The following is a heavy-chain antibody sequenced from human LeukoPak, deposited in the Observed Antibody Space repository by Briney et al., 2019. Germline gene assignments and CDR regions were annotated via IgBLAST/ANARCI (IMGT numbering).Heavy chain of an antibody. D-gene: IGHD6-19*01. CDR1: RFTFSSYD. CDR2: ISESGTTI. CDR3: ARDSQWRAFDI. J-gene: IGHJ3*02. V-gene: IGHV3-48*03. Sequence: GGSLRLSCAASRFTFSSYDMNWVRQAPGKGPEWVSHISESGTTIYYADSVKGRFTISRDNTKNSLYLQMNSLRAEDTAIYYCARDSQWRAFDIWGQGTMVTVSS.